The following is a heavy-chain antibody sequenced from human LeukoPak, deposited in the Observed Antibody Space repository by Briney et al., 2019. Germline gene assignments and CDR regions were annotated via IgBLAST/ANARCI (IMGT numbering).Heavy chain of an antibody. CDR2: MSYSGRT. CDR3: ARGYCRDDICQVFPY. J-gene: IGHJ4*02. D-gene: IGHD2-21*02. CDR1: YDSVSNYY. Sequence: PSETLSLTCTVSYDSVSNYYWSWIRKTPEKGLEWIGYMSYSGRTDYGPSLKSRVTMSVDTSKNQFSLKMSYVTAADTGVYYCARGYCRDDICQVFPYWGQGTLVTVSS. V-gene: IGHV4-59*02.